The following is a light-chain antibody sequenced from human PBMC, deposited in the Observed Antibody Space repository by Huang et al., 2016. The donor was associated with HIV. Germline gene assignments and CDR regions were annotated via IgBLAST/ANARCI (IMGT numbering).Light chain of an antibody. J-gene: IGKJ1*01. CDR3: HQCYDTPQT. CDR2: WAS. V-gene: IGKV4-1*01. Sequence: DIVVTQSPDSLALSLGGRAAINCTASQSVLQTCNKKNGLSWYQLKPGQPPKLLMYWASTRDSGVPDRFSASGSGTHFTLTIASLQAEDVAVYYCHQCYDTPQTFGQGTKVEVK. CDR1: QSVLQTCNKKNG.